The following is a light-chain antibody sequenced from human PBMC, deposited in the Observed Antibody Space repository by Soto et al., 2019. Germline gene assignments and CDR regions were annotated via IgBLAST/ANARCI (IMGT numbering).Light chain of an antibody. CDR3: QQYNSYSWT. J-gene: IGKJ1*01. CDR1: QSISYR. V-gene: IGKV1-5*01. CDR2: DVS. Sequence: DIQMTQSPSTLSASVGDRVSITCRASQSISYRLAWYQQKPGKAPKVLIYDVSNLESGVPSRFSGSESGTEFTLTISSLQPDDFGTYYCQQYNSYSWTFGQGTKVEIK.